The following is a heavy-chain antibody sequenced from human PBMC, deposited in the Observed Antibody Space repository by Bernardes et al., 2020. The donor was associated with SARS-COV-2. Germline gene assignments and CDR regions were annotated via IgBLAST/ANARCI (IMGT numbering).Heavy chain of an antibody. CDR1: GFTFSSYA. CDR3: AKDSGYSYGRTQYYFDY. D-gene: IGHD5-18*01. CDR2: ISGSGGST. J-gene: IGHJ4*02. Sequence: GGSLRLSCAASGFTFSSYAMSWVRQAPGKGVEWVSAISGSGGSTYYADSVKGRFTISRDNSKNTLYLQMNSLRAEDTAVYYCAKDSGYSYGRTQYYFDYWGQGTLVTVSS. V-gene: IGHV3-23*01.